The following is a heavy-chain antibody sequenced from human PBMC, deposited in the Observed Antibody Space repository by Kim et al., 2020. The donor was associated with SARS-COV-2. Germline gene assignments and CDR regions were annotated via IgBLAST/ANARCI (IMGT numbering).Heavy chain of an antibody. Sequence: KGRFTISRDNSKNTLYLQMNRLRAEDTAVYYCASSTKPGDYGDYGGGFNYWGQGTLVTVSS. D-gene: IGHD4-17*01. J-gene: IGHJ4*02. CDR3: ASSTKPGDYGDYGGGFNY. V-gene: IGHV3-30*03.